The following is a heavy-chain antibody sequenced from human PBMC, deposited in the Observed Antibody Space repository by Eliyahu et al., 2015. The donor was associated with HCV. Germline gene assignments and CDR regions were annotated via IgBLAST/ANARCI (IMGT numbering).Heavy chain of an antibody. V-gene: IGHV3-33*01. Sequence: QVQLVESGGGVVQPGRSLRLSXAAAGFTFSXXGXXLVRQPPGKGXGWVAVIFYDGSIEFYVHSVEGRFTISRDNSKNTLYLQMNSLRAEDTAVYYCARDDLAAGDNSCYPNCLKNTLEYWGQGILVTVSS. D-gene: IGHD2-15*01. CDR3: ARDDLAAGDNSCYPNCLKNTLEY. J-gene: IGHJ4*02. CDR1: GFTFSXXG. CDR2: IFYDGSIE.